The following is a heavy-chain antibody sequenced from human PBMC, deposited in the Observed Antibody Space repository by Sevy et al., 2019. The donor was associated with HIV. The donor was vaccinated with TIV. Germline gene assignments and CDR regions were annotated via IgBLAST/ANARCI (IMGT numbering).Heavy chain of an antibody. V-gene: IGHV1-18*01. CDR2: ITPYSGDT. J-gene: IGHJ4*02. CDR3: ARGRAPDNGRYYFDY. D-gene: IGHD1-26*01. CDR1: GYIFGIYD. Sequence: ASVKVSCKASGYIFGIYDISWVRQAPGQGLEWMGWITPYSGDTNYEQKLQGRVTITTDTFTRTPCLELGSLTSDDAGVYYCARGRAPDNGRYYFDYWGQGTLVTVSS.